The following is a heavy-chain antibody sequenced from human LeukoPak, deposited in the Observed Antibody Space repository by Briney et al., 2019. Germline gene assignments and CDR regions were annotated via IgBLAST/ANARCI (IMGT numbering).Heavy chain of an antibody. V-gene: IGHV4-38-2*02. D-gene: IGHD3-10*01. J-gene: IGHJ5*02. CDR3: ARARGYYGSGSQLNWFDP. Sequence: SETLSLTCTVSGYSISSGYYWGWIRQPPGKGLEWIGSIYHSGSTYYNPSLKSRVTISVDTSKNQFSLKLSSVTAADTAVYYCARARGYYGSGSQLNWFDPWGQGTLVTVSS. CDR2: IYHSGST. CDR1: GYSISSGYY.